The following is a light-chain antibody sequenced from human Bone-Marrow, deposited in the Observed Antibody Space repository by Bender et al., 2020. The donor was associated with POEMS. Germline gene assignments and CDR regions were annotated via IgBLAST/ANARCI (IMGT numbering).Light chain of an antibody. CDR1: SSDVGGYNL. CDR3: SSYAGSNKVI. CDR2: EVS. Sequence: QSALTQPASVSGSPGQSITISCTGTSSDVGGYNLVSWYQQHPGKAPKLMIYEVSKRPSGVPDRFSGSKSGNTASLTVSGLQAEDEADYYCSSYAGSNKVIFGGGTKLTVL. J-gene: IGLJ2*01. V-gene: IGLV2-8*01.